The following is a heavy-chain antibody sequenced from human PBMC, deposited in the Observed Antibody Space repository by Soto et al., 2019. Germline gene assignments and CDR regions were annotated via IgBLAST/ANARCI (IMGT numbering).Heavy chain of an antibody. CDR2: MNPNSGNT. CDR1: GCTFTSYD. Sequence: ASVKVSCKASGCTFTSYDINWVRQATGQGLEWMGWMNPNSGNTGYAQKFQGRVTMTRNTSISTAYMELSSLRSEDTAVYYCVGIIAAAPHFDYWGQGTLVTVSS. CDR3: VGIIAAAPHFDY. J-gene: IGHJ4*02. D-gene: IGHD6-13*01. V-gene: IGHV1-8*01.